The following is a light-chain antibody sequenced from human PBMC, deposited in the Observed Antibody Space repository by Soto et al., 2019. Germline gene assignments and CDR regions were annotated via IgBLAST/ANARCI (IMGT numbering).Light chain of an antibody. J-gene: IGKJ4*01. Sequence: EIVFTQSPATLSLSPGERATLSCRASQSVSSYLAWYPQKPGQAPRPLIYDASNRDTGIPARFSGSGSGTEFTLTISSLEPEDFAVYYCQQRSNWPLTFGGGTQVDIK. CDR2: DAS. V-gene: IGKV3-11*01. CDR3: QQRSNWPLT. CDR1: QSVSSY.